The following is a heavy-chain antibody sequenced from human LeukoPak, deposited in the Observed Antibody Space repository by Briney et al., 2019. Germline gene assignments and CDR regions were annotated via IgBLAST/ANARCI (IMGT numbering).Heavy chain of an antibody. V-gene: IGHV1-2*06. CDR3: ARRQSSMWVPDY. CDR1: GGTFSSYA. J-gene: IGHJ4*02. CDR2: INPNSGGT. D-gene: IGHD2/OR15-2a*01. Sequence: EASVKVSCKASGGTFSSYAISWVRQAPGQGLEWMGRINPNSGGTNYAQKFQGRVTMTRDTSISTAYMELSRLRSDDTAVYYCARRQSSMWVPDYWGQGTLVTVSS.